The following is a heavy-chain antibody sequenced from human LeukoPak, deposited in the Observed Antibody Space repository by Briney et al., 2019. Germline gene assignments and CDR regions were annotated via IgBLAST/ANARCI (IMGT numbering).Heavy chain of an antibody. CDR3: ARHSTSGWNWFDP. J-gene: IGHJ5*02. Sequence: SETLSLTCTVSGDSIDSYYWSWIRQPPGKGLEWIGYIYYSGSTNYNPSLKSRVTISVDTSKNQFSLKLSSVTAADTAVYYCARHSTSGWNWFDPWGQGTLVTVSS. D-gene: IGHD6-19*01. CDR1: GDSIDSYY. CDR2: IYYSGST. V-gene: IGHV4-59*08.